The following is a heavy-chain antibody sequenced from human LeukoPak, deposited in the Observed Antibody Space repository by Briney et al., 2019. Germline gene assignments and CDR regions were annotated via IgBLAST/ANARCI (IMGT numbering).Heavy chain of an antibody. CDR2: ISSSSSYI. CDR1: GFTFSSYS. Sequence: GGSLRLSCAASGFTFSSYSMNWVRQAPGKGLEWVSSISSSSSYIYYADSVKGRFTISRDNAKNSLYLRMNSLRAEDTAVYYCARDSLIYDFWSAREGFDPWGQGTLVTVSS. V-gene: IGHV3-21*01. D-gene: IGHD3-3*01. CDR3: ARDSLIYDFWSAREGFDP. J-gene: IGHJ5*02.